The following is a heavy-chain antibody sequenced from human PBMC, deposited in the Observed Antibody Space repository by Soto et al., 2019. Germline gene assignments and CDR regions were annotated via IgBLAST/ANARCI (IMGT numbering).Heavy chain of an antibody. Sequence: GGSLRLSCVASGFSFSSYTMNWVRQAPGKGLEWVSGVSGNGGNTYYADSVKGRFTISRDNSKNTLYLQLNSLRAEDTAIYYCAKDRMGASGWFDPWGQGTPVTVSS. CDR2: VSGNGGNT. J-gene: IGHJ5*02. CDR1: GFSFSSYT. CDR3: AKDRMGASGWFDP. V-gene: IGHV3-23*01. D-gene: IGHD1-26*01.